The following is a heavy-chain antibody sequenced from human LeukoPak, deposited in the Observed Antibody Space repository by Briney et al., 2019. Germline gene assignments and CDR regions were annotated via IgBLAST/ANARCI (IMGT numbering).Heavy chain of an antibody. CDR3: ARDRPCSGGSCRYYDAFDI. Sequence: GGSLRLSCAASGFTFSSNWMHWVRQAPGKGLVWVSRINSGGRSTSYADSVKGRFTISRDNAKNTVYLQMNSLRAEDTAVYYCARDRPCSGGSCRYYDAFDIWGQGTMVTVSS. J-gene: IGHJ3*02. V-gene: IGHV3-74*01. CDR1: GFTFSSNW. D-gene: IGHD2-15*01. CDR2: INSGGRST.